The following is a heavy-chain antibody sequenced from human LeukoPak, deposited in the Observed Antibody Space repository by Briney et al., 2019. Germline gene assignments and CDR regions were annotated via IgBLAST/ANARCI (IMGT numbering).Heavy chain of an antibody. J-gene: IGHJ3*02. V-gene: IGHV3-23*01. CDR3: AKDPDSSGWYESAFDI. D-gene: IGHD6-19*01. Sequence: PGESLRLSCAASGFTFSSYAMSWVRQAPGKGLEWVSAISGSGGSTYYADSVKGRFTISRDNSKNTLYLQMNSLRAEDTAVYYCAKDPDSSGWYESAFDIWGQGTMVTVSS. CDR2: ISGSGGST. CDR1: GFTFSSYA.